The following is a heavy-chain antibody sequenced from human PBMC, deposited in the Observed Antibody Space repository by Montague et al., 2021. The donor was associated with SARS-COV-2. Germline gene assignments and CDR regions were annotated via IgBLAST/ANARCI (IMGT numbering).Heavy chain of an antibody. Sequence: SETLSLTCTVSGGSISSYYWSWILQHPGKGLLWIGYINYSGSTNYNPSLTRRVTISVDTTKNQFSLRLSSVSAADTAVYYCARGFDYWGQGTLVTVSS. CDR2: INYSGST. J-gene: IGHJ4*02. CDR1: GGSISSYY. CDR3: ARGFDY. V-gene: IGHV4-59*01.